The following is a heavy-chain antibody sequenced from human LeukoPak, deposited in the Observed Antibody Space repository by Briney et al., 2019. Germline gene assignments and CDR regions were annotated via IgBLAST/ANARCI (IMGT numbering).Heavy chain of an antibody. CDR3: ASVTYYYDSSGYDAFDI. J-gene: IGHJ3*02. Sequence: GGSLRLSCAASGFTFSSNYMSWVRQAPGKGLEWVSVIYSGGSTYYSDSVTGRFTISRDNSKNTLYLPMNSLRAEDKAGYYCASVTYYYDSSGYDAFDIWGQGTMVTVSS. D-gene: IGHD3-22*01. V-gene: IGHV3-66*02. CDR2: IYSGGST. CDR1: GFTFSSNY.